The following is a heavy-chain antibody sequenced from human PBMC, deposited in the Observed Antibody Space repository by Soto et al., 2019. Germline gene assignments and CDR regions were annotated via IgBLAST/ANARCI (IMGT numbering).Heavy chain of an antibody. CDR2: IRSKAYGGTT. CDR1: GFTFGDYA. CDR3: TRDREIYDYVWGSYRPNAFDI. Sequence: EVQLVESGGGLVQPGRSLRLSCTASGFTFGDYAMSWVRQAPGKGLEWVGFIRSKAYGGTTEYAASVKGRFTISRDDSKSIAYLQMNSLKTEDTAVYYCTRDREIYDYVWGSYRPNAFDIWGQGTMVTVS. J-gene: IGHJ3*02. V-gene: IGHV3-49*04. D-gene: IGHD3-16*02.